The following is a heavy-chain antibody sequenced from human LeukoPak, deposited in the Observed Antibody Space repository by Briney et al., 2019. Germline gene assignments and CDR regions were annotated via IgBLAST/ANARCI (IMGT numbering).Heavy chain of an antibody. CDR2: IYYSGST. D-gene: IGHD5-18*01. J-gene: IGHJ4*02. Sequence: PSGTLSLTCTVSGGSISSSSNYWGWIRQPPGKGLEWIGSIYYSGSTYYNPSLKSRVTISVDTSKNQFSLKLSSVTAADTAVYYCARTSARYSYGYDYWGQGTLVTVSS. CDR1: GGSISSSSNY. V-gene: IGHV4-39*07. CDR3: ARTSARYSYGYDY.